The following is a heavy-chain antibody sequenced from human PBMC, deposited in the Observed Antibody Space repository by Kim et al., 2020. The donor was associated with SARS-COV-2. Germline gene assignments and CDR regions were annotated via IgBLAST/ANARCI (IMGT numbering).Heavy chain of an antibody. Sequence: GGSLRLSCTASGFTFGDYAMSWFRQAPGKGLEWVGFIRSKAYGGTTEYAASVKGRFTISRDDSKSIAYLQMNSLKTEDTAVYYCTRDYLDHSPELLWFGELCFDYWGQGTLVTVSS. CDR1: GFTFGDYA. D-gene: IGHD3-10*01. CDR3: TRDYLDHSPELLWFGELCFDY. V-gene: IGHV3-49*03. J-gene: IGHJ4*02. CDR2: IRSKAYGGTT.